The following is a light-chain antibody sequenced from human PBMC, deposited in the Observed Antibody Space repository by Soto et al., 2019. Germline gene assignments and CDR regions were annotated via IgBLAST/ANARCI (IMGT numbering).Light chain of an antibody. CDR2: EVA. J-gene: IGLJ2*01. CDR3: CSRL. CDR1: STDPATYDL. Sequence: QSVLTQPASVSGSPGQSITISCTGTSTDPATYDLVSRYQQHPGKAPQLIIYEVAKRPSGVSARFSGSQSGDTASLTISGLQAADEAYYYCCSRLFGGGTQLTVL. V-gene: IGLV2-23*02.